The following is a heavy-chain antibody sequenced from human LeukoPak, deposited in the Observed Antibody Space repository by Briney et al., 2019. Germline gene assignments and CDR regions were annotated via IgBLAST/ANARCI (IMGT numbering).Heavy chain of an antibody. Sequence: ASVKVSCKASGLTFTSSAMQWVRQARGQRLEWIGWIVVGSGNTNYAQKFQERVTITRDMSTSTAYMELSSLRSEDTAVYYCAADRAYYGSGSYVFDPWGQGTLVTVSS. V-gene: IGHV1-58*02. CDR3: AADRAYYGSGSYVFDP. CDR1: GLTFTSSA. CDR2: IVVGSGNT. J-gene: IGHJ5*02. D-gene: IGHD3-10*01.